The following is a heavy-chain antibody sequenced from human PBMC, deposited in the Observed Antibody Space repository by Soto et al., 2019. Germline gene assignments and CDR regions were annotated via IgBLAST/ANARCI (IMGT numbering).Heavy chain of an antibody. J-gene: IGHJ4*02. CDR2: IYYSGST. CDR1: GGSISSCDYY. V-gene: IGHV4-30-4*01. CDR3: ARGGIAAAAPPDY. Sequence: PSETLSLTCTVPGGSISSCDYYWSWIRQPPGKGLEWIGYIYYSGSTYYNPSLKSRVTISVDTSKNQFSLKLSSVTAADTAVYYCARGGIAAAAPPDYWGQGTLVTVSS. D-gene: IGHD6-13*01.